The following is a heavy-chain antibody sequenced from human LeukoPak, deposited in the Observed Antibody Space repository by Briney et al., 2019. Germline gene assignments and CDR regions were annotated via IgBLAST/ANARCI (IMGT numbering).Heavy chain of an antibody. CDR1: GFTVSTNY. V-gene: IGHV3-66*01. CDR2: LYSGGAT. J-gene: IGHJ4*02. CDR3: AAMELWGEC. D-gene: IGHD3-16*01. Sequence: GGSLRLSCAASGFTVSTNYMSWVRQAPGKGLQWVSVLYSGGATYYAVSVKSRITNSRDNSKNTVFLQMKNLTAEDTAVYFCAAMELWGECWGQGTLVIVSS.